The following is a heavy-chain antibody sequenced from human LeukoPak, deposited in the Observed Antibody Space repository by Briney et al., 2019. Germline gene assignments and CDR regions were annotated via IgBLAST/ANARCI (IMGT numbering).Heavy chain of an antibody. CDR2: IYSGGDK. Sequence: GGSLRLSCAASGFTVSSNYMSWVRQAPGKGLEWVSVIYSGGDKYYADSVKGRFTISRDNSKNTLYLQMNSLRAEDTAVYYCAGASIAVLQSQFDYWGQGTLVTVSS. J-gene: IGHJ4*02. V-gene: IGHV3-66*01. D-gene: IGHD3-3*02. CDR3: AGASIAVLQSQFDY. CDR1: GFTVSSNY.